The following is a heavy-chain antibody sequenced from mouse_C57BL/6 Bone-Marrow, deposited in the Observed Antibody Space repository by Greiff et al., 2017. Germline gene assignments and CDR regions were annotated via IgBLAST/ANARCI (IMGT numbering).Heavy chain of an antibody. D-gene: IGHD2-3*01. CDR1: GFNIKDDY. CDR2: IDPENGDT. J-gene: IGHJ2*01. V-gene: IGHV14-4*01. CDR3: TLSFLLYPDY. Sequence: VQLQQSGAELVRPGASVKLSCTASGFNIKDDYMHWVKQRPEQGLEWIGWIDPENGDTEYASKFQGKATITADTSSNTAYLQLSSLTSEGPAVYYWTLSFLLYPDYWGQGTTLTVSS.